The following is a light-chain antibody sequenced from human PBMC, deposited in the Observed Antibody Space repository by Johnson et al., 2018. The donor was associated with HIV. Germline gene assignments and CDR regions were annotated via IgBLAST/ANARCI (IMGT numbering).Light chain of an antibody. Sequence: QLVLTQPPSVSAAPGQKVTISCSGSSSNIGNNYVSWYQQLPGTAPKLLIYDNNKRPSGIPDRFSGSKSGTSATLGITGLQTGDEADDYCGTLDSSLSAYVFGTGTKVTVL. CDR3: GTLDSSLSAYV. V-gene: IGLV1-51*01. CDR1: SSNIGNNY. J-gene: IGLJ1*01. CDR2: DNN.